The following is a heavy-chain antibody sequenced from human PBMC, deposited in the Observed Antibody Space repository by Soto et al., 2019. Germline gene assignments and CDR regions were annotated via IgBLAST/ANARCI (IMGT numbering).Heavy chain of an antibody. CDR3: ARVGVGYNNSWGFDA. D-gene: IGHD6-6*01. J-gene: IGHJ5*02. CDR1: GGSVSSGGYS. Sequence: QVQLQESGPGLVKPSETLSLTCTVSGGSVSSGGYSWNWVRQPPGKGLEWIGYVYYSENTKYNPCLKSRATVSVDTSKDQISLKLSSVTTADTAVYYCARVGVGYNNSWGFDAWGQGTLVTVSS. V-gene: IGHV4-61*08. CDR2: VYYSENT.